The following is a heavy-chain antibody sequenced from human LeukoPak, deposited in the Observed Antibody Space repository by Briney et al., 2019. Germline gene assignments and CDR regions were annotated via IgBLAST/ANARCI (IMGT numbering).Heavy chain of an antibody. J-gene: IGHJ6*03. Sequence: SETLSLTCAVYGGSFSGYYWSWIRQPPGKGLEWIGEINHSGSTNYNPSLKSRVTISVDTSKNQFSLTLSSVTAADTAVYYCAGYNYGWRGYYYMDVWGKGTTVTVSS. CDR2: INHSGST. D-gene: IGHD5-18*01. CDR3: AGYNYGWRGYYYMDV. V-gene: IGHV4-34*01. CDR1: GGSFSGYY.